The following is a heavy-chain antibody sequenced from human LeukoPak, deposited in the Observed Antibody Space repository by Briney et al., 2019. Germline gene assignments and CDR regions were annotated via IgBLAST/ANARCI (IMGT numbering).Heavy chain of an antibody. CDR3: ARDKAYYYDSSGYFNDY. CDR2: ISSSSSYI. J-gene: IGHJ4*02. V-gene: IGHV3-21*01. CDR1: GFTFSSYS. D-gene: IGHD3-22*01. Sequence: GGSLRLSCAASGFTFSSYSMNWVRQAPGKGLEWVSSISSSSSYIYYADSVKGRFTISRDNAKNSLYLQMNSLRAEDTAVYYCARDKAYYYDSSGYFNDYWGQGTLVTVSS.